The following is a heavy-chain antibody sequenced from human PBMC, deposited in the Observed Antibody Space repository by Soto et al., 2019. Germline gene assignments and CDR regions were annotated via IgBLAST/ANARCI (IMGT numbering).Heavy chain of an antibody. CDR2: ISWNSGTI. D-gene: IGHD7-27*01. Sequence: EVQLVESGGGVVQPGRSLRLSCEASGFTFDDYAIHRVRQPPGKGLEWVSGISWNSGTIGYGDSVKGRFTISRDNAKNSLDLEMNRQCTEDTAFYFCGKETQSNLGTGGVAYWVPGSLVAVSS. CDR3: GKETQSNLGTGGVAY. V-gene: IGHV3-9*01. CDR1: GFTFDDYA. J-gene: IGHJ4*02.